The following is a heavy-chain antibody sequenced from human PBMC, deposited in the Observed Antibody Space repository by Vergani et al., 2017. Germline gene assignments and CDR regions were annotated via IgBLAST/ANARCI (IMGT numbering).Heavy chain of an antibody. D-gene: IGHD3-3*01. CDR2: ISSSSNYI. Sequence: EVQLVESGGGLVKPGGSLGLSCAASGFTFSSYSMNWVRQAPGKGLEWVSSISSSSNYIYYADSVKGRFTISRDNAKNSLYLQMNSLRAEDTAVYYCARDGWDYDFWSDYGYWGQGTLVTVSS. J-gene: IGHJ4*02. V-gene: IGHV3-21*01. CDR3: ARDGWDYDFWSDYGY. CDR1: GFTFSSYS.